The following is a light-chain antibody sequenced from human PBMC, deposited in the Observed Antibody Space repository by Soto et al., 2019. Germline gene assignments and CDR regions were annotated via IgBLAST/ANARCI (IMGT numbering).Light chain of an antibody. Sequence: EIDLTHSPGTLSLSPWEIATLSCRASQSVSSGYLAWYQQKPGQAPRLLIYGASRRAGGIPDRFSGSGSGTDFTLSISRLEPEDFAVYWCQHYGNSPTFGQATKVDIK. J-gene: IGKJ1*01. V-gene: IGKV3-20*01. CDR1: QSVSSGY. CDR3: QHYGNSPT. CDR2: GAS.